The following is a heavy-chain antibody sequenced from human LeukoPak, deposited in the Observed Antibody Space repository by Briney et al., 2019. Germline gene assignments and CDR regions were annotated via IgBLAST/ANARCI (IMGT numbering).Heavy chain of an antibody. CDR2: IIPIFGTA. Sequence: SVKVSCKASGGTFSSYAISWVRQAPGQGLEWMGGIIPIFGTANYAQKFQGRVTITADESTSTAYMELSSLRSEDTAVYYCARNQAGSNDFWSGYYTGISDYYYYGMDVWGRGTTVTVSS. D-gene: IGHD3-3*01. CDR3: ARNQAGSNDFWSGYYTGISDYYYYGMDV. CDR1: GGTFSSYA. J-gene: IGHJ6*02. V-gene: IGHV1-69*13.